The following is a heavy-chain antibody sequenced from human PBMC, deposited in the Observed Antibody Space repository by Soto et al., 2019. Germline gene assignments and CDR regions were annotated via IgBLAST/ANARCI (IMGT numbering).Heavy chain of an antibody. Sequence: EVQLVESGGGLVKPGGSLRLSCVASGFSFSNAWMNWVRQAPGKGLEWVGRIKSETDGGTIDYAAPVKGRFNISIADSQTTLYLQMTSLKSEDTPLYYCPPNPRYSIFRVVLPYHWFDPWGQGTLVTVSS. V-gene: IGHV3-15*07. CDR1: GFSFSNAW. CDR2: IKSETDGGTI. D-gene: IGHD3-3*01. CDR3: PPNPRYSIFRVVLPYHWFDP. J-gene: IGHJ5*02.